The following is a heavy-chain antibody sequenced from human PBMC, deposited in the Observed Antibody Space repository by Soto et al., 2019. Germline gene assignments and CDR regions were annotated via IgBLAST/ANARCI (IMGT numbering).Heavy chain of an antibody. CDR3: ARDLSFRLDV. CDR1: GFTFSSYE. Sequence: EVQLVESGGGLAQPGGSLRLSCAASGFTFSSYEMNWVRQAPGKGLEWVSYISSSRSTIYYADSVKGRFTISRDNAKNSLYLQMNSLGAEDTAVYYCARDLSFRLDVWGQGTTVTVSS. CDR2: ISSSRSTI. V-gene: IGHV3-48*03. J-gene: IGHJ6*02.